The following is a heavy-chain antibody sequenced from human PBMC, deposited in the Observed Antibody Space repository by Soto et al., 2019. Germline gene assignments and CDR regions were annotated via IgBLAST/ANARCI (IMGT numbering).Heavy chain of an antibody. D-gene: IGHD3-22*01. CDR3: AKQNYYDSSGYYSMHFQH. CDR1: GFTFSSYA. CDR2: ISGSGGST. Sequence: EVQLLESGGGLVQPGGSLRLSCAASGFTFSSYAMSWVRQAPGKGLEWVSAISGSGGSTYYADSVKGRFTISRDNSKNTLYLQMNSLRAEDTAVYYCAKQNYYDSSGYYSMHFQHWGQGTLVTVSS. J-gene: IGHJ1*01. V-gene: IGHV3-23*01.